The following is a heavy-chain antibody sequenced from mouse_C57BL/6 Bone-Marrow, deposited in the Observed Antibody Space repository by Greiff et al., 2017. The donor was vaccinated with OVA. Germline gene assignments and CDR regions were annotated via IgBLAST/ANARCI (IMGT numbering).Heavy chain of an antibody. CDR2: IHPNSGST. Sequence: VQLPQPGAELVNPGASVKLSCKASGYTFTSYWMHWVKQRPGQGLEWIGMIHPNSGSTNYNEKFKSKATLTVDKSSSTAYMQLSSLTSEDSAVYYCAREGWLLMDYWGQGTSVTVSS. CDR1: GYTFTSYW. J-gene: IGHJ4*01. D-gene: IGHD2-3*01. CDR3: AREGWLLMDY. V-gene: IGHV1-64*01.